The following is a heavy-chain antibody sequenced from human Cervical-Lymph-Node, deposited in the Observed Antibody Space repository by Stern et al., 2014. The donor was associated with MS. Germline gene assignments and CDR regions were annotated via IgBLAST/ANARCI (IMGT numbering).Heavy chain of an antibody. J-gene: IGHJ4*02. CDR2: IYPGDSET. CDR3: ARQTTAWASDV. D-gene: IGHD1-14*01. CDR1: GFKFSIYW. Sequence: EVQLVESGAELIRPGESLKISCKGSGFKFSIYWIAWVRQMPGKGLEWMGIIYPGDSETRYSPSFQGQVTISADKSTSTAYLQWSSLNASDAAMYFCARQTTAWASDVWGQGTLVTVSS. V-gene: IGHV5-51*01.